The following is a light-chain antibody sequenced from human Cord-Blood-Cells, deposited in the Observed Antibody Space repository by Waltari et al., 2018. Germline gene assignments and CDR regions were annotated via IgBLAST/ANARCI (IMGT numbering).Light chain of an antibody. J-gene: IGLJ3*02. CDR2: DDS. Sequence: SYVLTQPPSVSVAPGKTARITCGGNNIGSKSGHWYQQKPGQAPVLVVYDDSDRPSGITERFSGSNSGNTATLTISRVEAGDEADYYCQVWDSSSDHRVFGGGTKLTVL. CDR1: NIGSKS. V-gene: IGLV3-21*03. CDR3: QVWDSSSDHRV.